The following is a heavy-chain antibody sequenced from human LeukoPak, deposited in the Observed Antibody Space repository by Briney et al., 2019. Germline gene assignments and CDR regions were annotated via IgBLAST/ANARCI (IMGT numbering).Heavy chain of an antibody. CDR2: IYYSGST. D-gene: IGHD5-24*01. J-gene: IGHJ4*02. Sequence: SETLSLTCTVSGGSISSYYWSWIRQPPGKGLEWIGYIYYSGSTNYNPSLKSRVTISVDTSKNQFSLKLSSVTAADTAVYYCARGGRDGYNGHFDYWGQGTLVTVSS. V-gene: IGHV4-59*01. CDR3: ARGGRDGYNGHFDY. CDR1: GGSISSYY.